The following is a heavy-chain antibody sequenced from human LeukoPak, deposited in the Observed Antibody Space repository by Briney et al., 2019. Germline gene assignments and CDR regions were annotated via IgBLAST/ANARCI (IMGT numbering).Heavy chain of an antibody. J-gene: IGHJ5*02. CDR1: GFTFSSYW. D-gene: IGHD6-19*01. CDR2: IKQDGSEK. CDR3: ASNRPYSNGWYTFDP. V-gene: IGHV3-7*01. Sequence: GGSLRLSCAASGFTFSSYWMSWVRQAPGKGLEWVANIKQDGSEKYYVDSVKGRFTISRDNAKNSLYLQMNSLRAEDTAVYYCASNRPYSNGWYTFDPWGQGTLVTVSS.